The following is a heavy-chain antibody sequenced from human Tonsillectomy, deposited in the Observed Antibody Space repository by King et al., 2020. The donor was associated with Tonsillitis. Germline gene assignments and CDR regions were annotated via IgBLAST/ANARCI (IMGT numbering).Heavy chain of an antibody. CDR3: ARDHAYSSFDY. CDR2: IKPDGSEK. V-gene: IGHV3-7*04. Sequence: EVQLVESGGGLVQPGGSLKLSCAASEFTFSSSWMTWVRQAPGKGLQWVATIKPDGSEKYYADSVKGRFTVSRDNAKNSLDLQMNSLRSEDTALYYCARDHAYSSFDYWGQGTLVTVSS. J-gene: IGHJ4*02. CDR1: EFTFSSSW. D-gene: IGHD6-19*01.